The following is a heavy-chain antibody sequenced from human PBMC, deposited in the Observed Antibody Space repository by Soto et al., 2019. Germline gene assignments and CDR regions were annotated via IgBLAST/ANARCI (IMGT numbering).Heavy chain of an antibody. CDR1: GASISDNY. CDR3: ARENYDYGTSGYYYVFDY. Sequence: SETLSLTCTVSGASISDNYWNWIRQPAGKGLEWIGRVYSRGSAKYNPSLKSRVTMSVDTSKSQFSLRLNSVTAADAAVYYCARENYDYGTSGYYYVFDYWGQGTLFTVSS. V-gene: IGHV4-4*07. CDR2: VYSRGSA. J-gene: IGHJ4*02. D-gene: IGHD3-22*01.